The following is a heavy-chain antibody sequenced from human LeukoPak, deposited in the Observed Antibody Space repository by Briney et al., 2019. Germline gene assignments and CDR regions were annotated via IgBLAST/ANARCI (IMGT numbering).Heavy chain of an antibody. CDR1: GFTVSTTY. V-gene: IGHV3-53*05. CDR2: IYSGGTT. J-gene: IGHJ5*02. D-gene: IGHD3-3*01. CDR3: AKDNYDFWSGFLFDP. Sequence: GGSLRLSCVASGFTVSTTYMGWVRQAPGKGLEWVSVIYSGGTTYYADSVKGRSTISRDNSKNTLYLQMNSLRAEDTAVYYCAKDNYDFWSGFLFDPWGQGTLVTVSS.